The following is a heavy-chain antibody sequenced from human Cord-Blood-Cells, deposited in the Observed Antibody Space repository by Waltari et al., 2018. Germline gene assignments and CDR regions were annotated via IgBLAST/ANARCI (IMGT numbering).Heavy chain of an antibody. CDR3: ARVYGGTYYFDY. J-gene: IGHJ4*02. CDR2: INSDGSST. V-gene: IGHV3-74*01. D-gene: IGHD3-16*01. CDR1: AFNFSSYR. Sequence: EVQLVESGGGLVQPGASLRLSRAAPAFNFSSYRTNWVAQAPGKGLVWVSRINSDGSSTSYADSVKGRFTISRDNAKNTLYLQMNSLRAEDTAVYYCARVYGGTYYFDYWGQGTLVTVSS.